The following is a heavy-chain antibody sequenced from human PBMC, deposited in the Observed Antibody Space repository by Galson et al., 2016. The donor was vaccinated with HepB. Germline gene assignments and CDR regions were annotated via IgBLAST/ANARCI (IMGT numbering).Heavy chain of an antibody. CDR2: IWYDGSKN. CDR1: GFIFNHYG. J-gene: IGHJ1*01. CDR3: AREDGTYQLGELPH. V-gene: IGHV3-33*01. Sequence: SLRLSCAASGFIFNHYGIHWVRQAPGKGLEWVAVIWYDGSKNVYADSVKGRFTISREDPKKTVYLQMSSLGVEDTAVYYCAREDGTYQLGELPHWGPGTLVTVSS. D-gene: IGHD2-2*01.